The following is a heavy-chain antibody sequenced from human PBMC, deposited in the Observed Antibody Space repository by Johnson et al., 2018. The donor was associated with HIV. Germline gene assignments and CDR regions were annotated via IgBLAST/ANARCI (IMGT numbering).Heavy chain of an antibody. V-gene: IGHV3-30*02. J-gene: IGHJ3*02. CDR2: IRYDGSNK. CDR3: AKDERQLGGWSHAFDI. D-gene: IGHD3-16*01. CDR1: GFTFSSYG. Sequence: VQLLESGGGLVKPGGSLRLSCAASGFTFSSYGMHWVRQAPGKGLEWVAFIRYDGSNKYYADSEKGRFTISRDNSKNTLYLQMISLRAEDTAVYFCAKDERQLGGWSHAFDIWGQGTKVTVSS.